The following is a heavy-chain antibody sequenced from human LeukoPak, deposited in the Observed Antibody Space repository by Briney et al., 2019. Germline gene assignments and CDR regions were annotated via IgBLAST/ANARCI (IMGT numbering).Heavy chain of an antibody. Sequence: PSQTLSLTCTVSGGSISSGGYYWSWIRQHPGKGLEWIGYIYYSGSTYYNPSLKSRVTISVDTSKNQFSLKLSSVTAADTAVYYCARAGAEGQLSGYDRDPFDYWGQGTLVTVSS. CDR3: ARAGAEGQLSGYDRDPFDY. V-gene: IGHV4-31*03. D-gene: IGHD5-12*01. J-gene: IGHJ4*02. CDR2: IYYSGST. CDR1: GGSISSGGYY.